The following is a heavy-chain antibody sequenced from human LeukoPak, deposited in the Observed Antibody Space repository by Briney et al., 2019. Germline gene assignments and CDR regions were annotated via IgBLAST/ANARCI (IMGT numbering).Heavy chain of an antibody. Sequence: GGSLRLSCAASGFTFSNYWISWIRQAPGKGLEWVANINQDGSEKYYVDSVKGRFTISRDNAKNSMFLQLSSLRADDTALYYCVRDGTLKSGEGDYWGQGTLVSVSS. J-gene: IGHJ4*02. CDR3: VRDGTLKSGEGDY. CDR2: INQDGSEK. CDR1: GFTFSNYW. D-gene: IGHD7-27*01. V-gene: IGHV3-7*01.